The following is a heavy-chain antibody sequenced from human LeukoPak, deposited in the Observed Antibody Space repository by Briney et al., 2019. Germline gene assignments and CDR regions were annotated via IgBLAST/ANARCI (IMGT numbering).Heavy chain of an antibody. J-gene: IGHJ2*01. V-gene: IGHV1-24*01. Sequence: ASVKVSCKVSGNTLTKFSMHWVRQAPGKGLEWMGGFDLDEGKRIYAQKLKGRVIMTEDTSTDTAYMEIKSLTFEDTAVYYCAEGPSGSDYDWYFDLWGRGTLITVSS. CDR2: FDLDEGKR. CDR3: AEGPSGSDYDWYFDL. CDR1: GNTLTKFS. D-gene: IGHD4-17*01.